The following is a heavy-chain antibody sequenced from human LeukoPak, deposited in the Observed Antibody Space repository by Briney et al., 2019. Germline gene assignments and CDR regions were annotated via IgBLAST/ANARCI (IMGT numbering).Heavy chain of an antibody. CDR2: IHNTGIT. Sequence: SETLSLICTVTGDSISSSSYYWAWIRQPPGKGLEWIGNIHNTGITYYNPSLKSRVAISVDTSKNQFSLKLSSVTAADTSVYYCARHSRIGYCDTTSCIFNWFDPWGRGTLVTVSS. CDR3: ARHSRIGYCDTTSCIFNWFDP. CDR1: GDSISSSSYY. D-gene: IGHD2-2*01. V-gene: IGHV4-39*01. J-gene: IGHJ5*02.